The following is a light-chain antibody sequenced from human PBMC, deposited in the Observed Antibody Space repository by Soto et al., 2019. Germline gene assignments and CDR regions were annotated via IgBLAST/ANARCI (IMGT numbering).Light chain of an antibody. V-gene: IGKV3-15*01. CDR1: QSVSSN. CDR3: QQSNNWPYT. Sequence: EIVMTQSPATLSVSPGERATLSCRASQSVSSNLAWYQQKPGQAPRLLFYGASTRATGIPARFSGSGSGTDFTLTISSLQSEDFAVYYCQQSNNWPYTFGQGTKRESK. CDR2: GAS. J-gene: IGKJ2*01.